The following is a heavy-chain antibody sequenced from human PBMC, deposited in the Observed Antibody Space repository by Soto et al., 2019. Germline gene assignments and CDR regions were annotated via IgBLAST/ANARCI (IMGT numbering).Heavy chain of an antibody. CDR1: GFTFSSYW. V-gene: IGHV3-7*01. J-gene: IGHJ6*03. CDR3: ARDLNPTYYDFWSGYYTGYYYYYMDV. D-gene: IGHD3-3*01. Sequence: PGGSLRLSCAASGFTFSSYWMSWVRQAPGKGLEWVANIKQDGSEKYYVDSVKGRFTISRDNAKNSLYLQMNSLRAEDTAVYYCARDLNPTYYDFWSGYYTGYYYYYMDVWGKGTTVTVSS. CDR2: IKQDGSEK.